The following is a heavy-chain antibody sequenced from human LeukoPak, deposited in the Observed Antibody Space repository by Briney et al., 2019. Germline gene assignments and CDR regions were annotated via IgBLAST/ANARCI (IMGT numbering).Heavy chain of an antibody. D-gene: IGHD3-22*01. J-gene: IGHJ4*02. CDR1: GGSISSYY. Sequence: SETLSLTCTVSGGSISSYYWSWIRQPPGKGLEWIGYIYYSGSTNYNPSLKSRVTISVDTSKNQFSLKLSSVTAADTAVYYCARGRNAGRYYYDSSGYQKGHFDYWGQGTLVTVSS. CDR3: ARGRNAGRYYYDSSGYQKGHFDY. V-gene: IGHV4-59*12. CDR2: IYYSGST.